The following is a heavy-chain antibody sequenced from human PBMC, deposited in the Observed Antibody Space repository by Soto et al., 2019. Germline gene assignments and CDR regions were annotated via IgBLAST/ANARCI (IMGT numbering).Heavy chain of an antibody. CDR1: GYPVTAYY. CDR3: ARGGGVGVAGSAAFDM. CDR2: INPATGAA. D-gene: IGHD3-3*01. Sequence: QLHLVQSGAVVKKPGASVTVSCSASGYPVTAYYMHWVRQAPGRGLEWMGEINPATGAAKYTQTFRGSVTMTRDTSTSTVFMELSGLTSEDTAVFYCARGGGVGVAGSAAFDMWGQGTLVTVSS. V-gene: IGHV1-46*01. J-gene: IGHJ3*02.